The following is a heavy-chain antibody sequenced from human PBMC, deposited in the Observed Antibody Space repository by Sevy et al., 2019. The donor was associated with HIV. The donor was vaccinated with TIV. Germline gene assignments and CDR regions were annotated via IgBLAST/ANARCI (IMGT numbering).Heavy chain of an antibody. CDR3: TKDLGATLVPGYCYDGTCWPRDGFDI. CDR1: GFTFDDYA. J-gene: IGHJ3*02. CDR2: VSWNSARI. Sequence: SLKISCAASGFTFDDYAMHWVRQAPGKGLEWVSGVSWNSARIGYAGSVRGRFTISRDNAKNSLSLQMNSLTSEDTAFYYCTKDLGATLVPGYCYDGTCWPRDGFDIWGHGTMVTVSS. D-gene: IGHD2-15*01. V-gene: IGHV3-9*01.